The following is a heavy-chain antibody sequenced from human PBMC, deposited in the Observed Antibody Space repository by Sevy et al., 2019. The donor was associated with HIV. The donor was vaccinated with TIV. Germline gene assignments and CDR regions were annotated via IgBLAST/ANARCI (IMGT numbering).Heavy chain of an antibody. D-gene: IGHD5-18*01. V-gene: IGHV3-30-3*01. CDR3: AREGLIWVGYSYASSAFDI. CDR2: ISYDGSNK. J-gene: IGHJ3*02. Sequence: GGSLRLSCAASGFTFSSYAIHWVRQAPGKGLEWVAVISYDGSNKFYADSVKGRFTISRDNSRNTLYLQMNSLRAEDTAVYYCAREGLIWVGYSYASSAFDIWGQGTMVTVSS. CDR1: GFTFSSYA.